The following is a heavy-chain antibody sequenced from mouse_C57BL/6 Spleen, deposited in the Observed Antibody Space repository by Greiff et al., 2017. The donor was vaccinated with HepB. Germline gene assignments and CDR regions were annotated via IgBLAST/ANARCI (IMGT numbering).Heavy chain of an antibody. D-gene: IGHD3-3*01. V-gene: IGHV1-69*01. J-gene: IGHJ2*01. Sequence: QVHVKQPGAELVMPGASVKLSCKASGYTFTSYWMHWVKQRPGQGLEWIGEIDPSDSYTNYNQKFKGKSTLTVDKSSSTAYMQLSSLTSEDSAVYYCARRASGYYFDYWGQGTTLTVSS. CDR2: IDPSDSYT. CDR3: ARRASGYYFDY. CDR1: GYTFTSYW.